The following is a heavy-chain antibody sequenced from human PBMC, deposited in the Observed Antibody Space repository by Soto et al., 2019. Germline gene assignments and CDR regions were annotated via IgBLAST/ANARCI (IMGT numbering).Heavy chain of an antibody. D-gene: IGHD3-22*01. CDR2: ISGSGGST. CDR3: AKDATSNYYASSGYYPPPLFPLGY. Sequence: PGGSLRLFSAASGFTFISYSMSWVSKAPGKGLEWVSAISGSGGSTYYADSVKGRFTISRDNSKNTLYLQMNSLRAEDTAVYYCAKDATSNYYASSGYYPPPLFPLGYWGQGTLVTVSS. V-gene: IGHV3-23*01. J-gene: IGHJ4*02. CDR1: GFTFISYS.